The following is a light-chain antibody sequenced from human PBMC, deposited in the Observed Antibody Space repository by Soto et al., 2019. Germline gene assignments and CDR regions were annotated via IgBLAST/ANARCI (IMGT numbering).Light chain of an antibody. CDR3: QKSYSTPRT. CDR2: AAS. Sequence: DIQMTQSPSSLSASVGDRVTITCRASQSISTYLNWYQQKPGKAPTLLIYAASSFQSGVPSRFSGSGSGTDFTLTISSLQPEDFATYYCQKSYSTPRTFGQGTKLEIK. V-gene: IGKV1-39*01. J-gene: IGKJ2*01. CDR1: QSISTY.